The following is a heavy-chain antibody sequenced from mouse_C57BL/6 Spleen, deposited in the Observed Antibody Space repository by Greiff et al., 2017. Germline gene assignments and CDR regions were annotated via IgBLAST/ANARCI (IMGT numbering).Heavy chain of an antibody. Sequence: QFQLQQPGAELVKPGASVKLSCKASGYTFTSYWMHWVKQRPGQGLEWIGMIHPNSGSTNYNEKFKSKATLTVDKASSTAYMQLSSLTSEDSAVYYCVKDGYYEGYWGQGTTLTVSS. CDR3: VKDGYYEGY. D-gene: IGHD2-3*01. V-gene: IGHV1-64*01. J-gene: IGHJ2*01. CDR2: IHPNSGST. CDR1: GYTFTSYW.